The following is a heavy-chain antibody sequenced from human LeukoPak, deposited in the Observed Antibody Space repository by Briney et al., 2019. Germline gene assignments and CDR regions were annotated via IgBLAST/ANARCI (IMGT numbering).Heavy chain of an antibody. CDR2: IYYSGST. CDR3: ARVDSSGWYWFDP. CDR1: GGSISSYY. V-gene: IGHV4-59*01. J-gene: IGHJ5*02. D-gene: IGHD6-19*01. Sequence: PSETLSLTCTVSGGSISSYYWSWIRQPPGKGLEWIGYIYYSGSTNYNPSLKSRVTISVDTSKNQFSLKLSSVTAADTAVYYCARVDSSGWYWFDPWGQGTLVTVSS.